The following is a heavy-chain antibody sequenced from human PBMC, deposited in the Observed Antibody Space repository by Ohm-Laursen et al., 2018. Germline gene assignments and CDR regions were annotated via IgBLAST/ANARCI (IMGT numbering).Heavy chain of an antibody. J-gene: IGHJ6*02. D-gene: IGHD3-3*01. V-gene: IGHV1-8*01. Sequence: GSSVKVSCKASGYTFTSYDINWVRQATGQGLEWMGWMNPNSGNTGYAQKFQGRVTMTRNTSISTAYMELSSLRSEDTAVYYCARSLRGYDFWSGYYTVIQYYYYYYGMDVWGQGTTVTVSS. CDR2: MNPNSGNT. CDR1: GYTFTSYD. CDR3: ARSLRGYDFWSGYYTVIQYYYYYYGMDV.